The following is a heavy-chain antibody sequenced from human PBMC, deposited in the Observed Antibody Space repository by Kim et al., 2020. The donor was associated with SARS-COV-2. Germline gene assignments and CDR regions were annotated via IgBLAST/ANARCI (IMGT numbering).Heavy chain of an antibody. CDR1: GFTFSSYG. D-gene: IGHD3-10*01. Sequence: GGSLRLSCAASGFTFSSYGMHWVRQAPGKGLEWVAVISYDGSNKYYEDSVKGRFTISRDNSKNTLYLQMNSLRAEDTAVYYCAKDPRDYYGSGLFDYWGQGTLVTVSS. V-gene: IGHV3-30*18. CDR2: ISYDGSNK. J-gene: IGHJ4*02. CDR3: AKDPRDYYGSGLFDY.